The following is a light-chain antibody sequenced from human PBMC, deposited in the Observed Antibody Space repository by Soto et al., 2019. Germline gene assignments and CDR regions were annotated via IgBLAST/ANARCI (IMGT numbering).Light chain of an antibody. J-gene: IGLJ2*01. CDR2: EGS. Sequence: QSVLTQPASVSGSPGQSITISCTGTSSDVGSYNLVSWYQQHPGKAPKLMIYEGSKRASGVSNRFSGSKSGITASLTISGLQAEDEADYYWCSYAGSSTFVVVGGGTKLTVL. V-gene: IGLV2-23*03. CDR3: CSYAGSSTFVV. CDR1: SSDVGSYNL.